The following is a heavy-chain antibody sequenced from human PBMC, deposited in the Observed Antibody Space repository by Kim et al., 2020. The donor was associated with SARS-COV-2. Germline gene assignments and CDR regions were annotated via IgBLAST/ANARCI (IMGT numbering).Heavy chain of an antibody. J-gene: IGHJ4*02. V-gene: IGHV3-11*04. D-gene: IGHD3-10*01. Sequence: YAASVTGRFTIPRDNAKNSLYLQMNSLSAEDTAVYYCARDYYGSGTHFDYWGQGTLVTVSS. CDR3: ARDYYGSGTHFDY.